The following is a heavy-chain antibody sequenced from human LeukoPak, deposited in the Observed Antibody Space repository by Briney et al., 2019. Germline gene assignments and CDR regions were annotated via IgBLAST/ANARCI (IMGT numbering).Heavy chain of an antibody. Sequence: SETLSLTCNVSGGSIRGYYWSWIRQPPGKGLEWIGYIYSSGSTNYNPSLKSRVTISGDTSKNQFSLKLSSVTAADTAVYYCATKRSSSWFLDYWGQGTLVTVSS. D-gene: IGHD6-13*01. CDR1: GGSIRGYY. CDR2: IYSSGST. V-gene: IGHV4-4*08. CDR3: ATKRSSSWFLDY. J-gene: IGHJ4*02.